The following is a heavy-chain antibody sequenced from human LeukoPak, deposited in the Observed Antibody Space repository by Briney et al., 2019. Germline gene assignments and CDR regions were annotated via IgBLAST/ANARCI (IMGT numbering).Heavy chain of an antibody. Sequence: SETLSLTCTVSGGSVSSGNYYWSWLRQSPGMGLEWIGYFYYSGSTNYNPSLKSRVTISVDRSKNQFSLKLSSVTAADTAVYYCARGGYCSGGSCYHFDYWGQGTLVTVSS. CDR1: GGSVSSGNYY. J-gene: IGHJ4*02. CDR3: ARGGYCSGGSCYHFDY. V-gene: IGHV4-61*01. D-gene: IGHD2-15*01. CDR2: FYYSGST.